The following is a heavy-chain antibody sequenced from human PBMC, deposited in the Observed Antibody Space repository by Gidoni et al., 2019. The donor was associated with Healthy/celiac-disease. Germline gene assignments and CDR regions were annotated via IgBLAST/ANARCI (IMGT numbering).Heavy chain of an antibody. Sequence: QVQLLQSGAEVKKPGSSVKVSCKASGGTFSIYALSWVRQAPGQGLEWMGGIIPIFGTANYAQKYQGRVTITADKSTSTAYMELSSLRSEDTAVYYCARDREVAVAGRGMWYFDLWGRGTLVTVSS. CDR3: ARDREVAVAGRGMWYFDL. CDR2: IIPIFGTA. V-gene: IGHV1-69*06. D-gene: IGHD6-19*01. CDR1: GGTFSIYA. J-gene: IGHJ2*01.